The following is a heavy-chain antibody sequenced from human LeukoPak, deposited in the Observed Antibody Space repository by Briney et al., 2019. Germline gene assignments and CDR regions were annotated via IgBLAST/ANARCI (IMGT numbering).Heavy chain of an antibody. CDR2: IYTSGST. Sequence: PSETLSLTCTVSGGSISSYYWSWIRQPPGKGLEWIGYIYTSGSTNYNPSLKSRVTISVDTSKNQFSLKLSSVTAADTAVYYCARHSLGQVAGQNWFDPWGQGTLVTVSS. CDR3: ARHSLGQVAGQNWFDP. D-gene: IGHD6-19*01. V-gene: IGHV4-4*09. J-gene: IGHJ5*02. CDR1: GGSISSYY.